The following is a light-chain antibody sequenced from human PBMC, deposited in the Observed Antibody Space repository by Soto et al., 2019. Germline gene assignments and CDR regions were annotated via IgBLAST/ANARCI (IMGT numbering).Light chain of an antibody. Sequence: EIVSTQSPATLSVSPGERSTLSCMASQSVSSNLAWYQQKPGQAPRLLIYGASTRATGIPARFSGSGSGTEFTLNISSLQSEDFAVYYCQQYNNWPPWTFGQGTKV. J-gene: IGKJ1*01. V-gene: IGKV3-15*01. CDR1: QSVSSN. CDR3: QQYNNWPPWT. CDR2: GAS.